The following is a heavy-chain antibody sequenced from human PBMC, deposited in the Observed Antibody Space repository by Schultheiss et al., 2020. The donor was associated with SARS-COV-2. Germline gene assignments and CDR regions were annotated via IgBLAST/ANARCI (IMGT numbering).Heavy chain of an antibody. J-gene: IGHJ3*02. CDR2: IYPGDSDT. CDR3: ARGGGIAFDI. Sequence: GGSLRLSCKGYGYRFTNYGIGWVRQMPGKGLEWMGIIYPGDSDTRYSPSFQGQVTISADKSISTAYLQWSSLKASDTAMYYCARGGGIAFDIWGQGTMVTVSS. D-gene: IGHD3-16*01. CDR1: GYRFTNYG. V-gene: IGHV5-51*01.